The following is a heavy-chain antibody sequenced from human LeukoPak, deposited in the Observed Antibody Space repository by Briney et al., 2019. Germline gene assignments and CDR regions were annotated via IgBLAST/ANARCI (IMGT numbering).Heavy chain of an antibody. CDR1: GYTFTGYY. CDR3: ARAGMAVAGTGGY. Sequence: ASVKVSCKASGYTFTGYYMHWVRQAPGQGLEWMGRINPNSGGTSYAQKFQGRVTMTRDTSISTAYMELSRLRSDDTAVYYCARAGMAVAGTGGYWGQGTLVTVSS. CDR2: INPNSGGT. D-gene: IGHD6-19*01. J-gene: IGHJ4*02. V-gene: IGHV1-2*06.